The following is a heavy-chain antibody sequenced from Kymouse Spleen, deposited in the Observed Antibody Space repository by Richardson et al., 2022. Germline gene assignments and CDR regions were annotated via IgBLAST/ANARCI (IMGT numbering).Heavy chain of an antibody. V-gene: IGHV4-4*02. D-gene: IGHD2-2*02. CDR1: GGSISSSNW. CDR2: IYHSGST. Sequence: QVQLQESGPGLVKPSGTLSLTCAVSGGSISSSNWWSWVRQPPGKGLEWIGEIYHSGSTNYNPSLKSRVTISVDKSKNQFSLKLSSVTAADTAVYYCARAIL**YQLLIAAPI*LLGPGNPGHRLL. J-gene: IGHJ4*02. CDR3: ARAIL**YQLLIAAPI*L.